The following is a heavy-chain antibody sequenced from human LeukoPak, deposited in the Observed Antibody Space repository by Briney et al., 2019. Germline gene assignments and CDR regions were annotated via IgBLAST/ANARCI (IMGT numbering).Heavy chain of an antibody. V-gene: IGHV1-69*13. D-gene: IGHD5-18*01. J-gene: IGHJ4*02. CDR3: AHRDTAMVHFDY. Sequence: SVKVSCKASGGTFSSYAISWVRQAPGQGLEWMGGIIPIFGTANYAQKFQGRVTITADESTSTAYMELSSLRSEDTAVYYCAHRDTAMVHFDYWGQGTLVTVSS. CDR1: GGTFSSYA. CDR2: IIPIFGTA.